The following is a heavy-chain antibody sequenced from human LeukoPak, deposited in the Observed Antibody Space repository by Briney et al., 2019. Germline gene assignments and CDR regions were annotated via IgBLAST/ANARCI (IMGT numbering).Heavy chain of an antibody. CDR3: SGSRAQDDDY. D-gene: IGHD2-15*01. CDR1: GFTFSSYS. V-gene: IGHV3-48*01. Sequence: GGSLRLSCAASGFTFSSYSMNWVRQAPGKGLEWVSYISSSSSTIYYADSVKGRFTISRDNAKNSLYLQLNSLRAEDTAVYYCSGSRAQDDDYWGQGTLVTVSS. J-gene: IGHJ4*02. CDR2: ISSSSSTI.